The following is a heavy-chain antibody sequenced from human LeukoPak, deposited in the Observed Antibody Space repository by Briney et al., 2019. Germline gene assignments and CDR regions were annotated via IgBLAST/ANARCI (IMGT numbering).Heavy chain of an antibody. Sequence: PSETLSLTCTVSGGSISSYYWSWIRQPAGKGLEWIGRIYTSGSTNYNPSLKSRVTMSVDTSKNQSSLKLSSVTAADTAVYYCARVGRDGYNYPYYFDYWGQGTLVTVSS. CDR1: GGSISSYY. J-gene: IGHJ4*02. V-gene: IGHV4-4*07. D-gene: IGHD5-24*01. CDR3: ARVGRDGYNYPYYFDY. CDR2: IYTSGST.